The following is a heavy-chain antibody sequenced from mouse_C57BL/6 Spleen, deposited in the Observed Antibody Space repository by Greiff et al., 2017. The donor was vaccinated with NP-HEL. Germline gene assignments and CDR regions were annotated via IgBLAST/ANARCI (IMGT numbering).Heavy chain of an antibody. CDR2: INPNNGGT. D-gene: IGHD4-1*01. CDR3: ARSETGPWFAY. CDR1: GYTFTDYY. Sequence: VQLQQSGPELVKPGASVKISCKASGYTFTDYYMNWVKQSHGKSLEWIGDINPNNGGTSYNQKFKGKATLTVDKSSSTAYMELRSLTSEDSAVYYCARSETGPWFAYWGQGTLVTVSA. V-gene: IGHV1-26*01. J-gene: IGHJ3*01.